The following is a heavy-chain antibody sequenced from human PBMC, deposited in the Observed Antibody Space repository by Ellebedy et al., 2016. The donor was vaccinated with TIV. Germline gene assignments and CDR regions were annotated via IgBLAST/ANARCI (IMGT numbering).Heavy chain of an antibody. CDR2: IYYSGNT. Sequence: SETLSLTXSVSGCSISSPAYFLGRIRQPPGKGLEWIGSIYYSGNTYYNASLKSRVTMSVDTSKNQFSLKLSSVTAADTAVYYCARVFDRRPYYYYGMDVWGQGTTVTVSS. CDR3: ARVFDRRPYYYYGMDV. J-gene: IGHJ6*02. V-gene: IGHV4-39*07. CDR1: GCSISSPAYF.